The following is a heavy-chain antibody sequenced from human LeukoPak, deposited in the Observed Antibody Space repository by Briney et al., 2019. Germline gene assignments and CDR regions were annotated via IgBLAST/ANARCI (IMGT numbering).Heavy chain of an antibody. CDR2: IYTSGST. CDR3: ARSYGDYYDSSGYYPIDY. D-gene: IGHD3-22*01. J-gene: IGHJ4*02. CDR1: GGSISSYY. V-gene: IGHV4-4*07. Sequence: SETLSLTCTISGGSISSYYWSWIRQPAGKGLEWIGRIYTSGSTNYNPSLQSRVTISVDTSKNQFSLKLSSVTAADTAVYYCARSYGDYYDSSGYYPIDYWGQGTLVTVSS.